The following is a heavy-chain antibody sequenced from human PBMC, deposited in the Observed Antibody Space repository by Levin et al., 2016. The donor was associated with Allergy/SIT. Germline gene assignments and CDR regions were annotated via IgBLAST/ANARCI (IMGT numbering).Heavy chain of an antibody. CDR2: IIPIFGTA. V-gene: IGHV1-69*06. CDR3: ARGIVVVPAAIDYYYYYGMDV. Sequence: WVRQAPGQGLEWMGGIIPIFGTANYAQKFQGRVTITADKSTSTAYMELSSLRSEDTAVYYCARGIVVVPAAIDYYYYYGMDVWGQGTTVTVSS. J-gene: IGHJ6*02. D-gene: IGHD2-2*02.